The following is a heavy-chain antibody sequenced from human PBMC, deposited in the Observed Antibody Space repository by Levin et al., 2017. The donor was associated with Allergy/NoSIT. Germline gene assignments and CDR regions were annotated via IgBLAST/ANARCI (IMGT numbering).Heavy chain of an antibody. J-gene: IGHJ4*02. CDR1: GYTFTSYG. Sequence: ASVKVSCKASGYTFTSYGISWVRQAPGQGLEWMGWISAYNGNTNYAQKLQGRVTMTTDTSTSTAYMELRSLRSDDTAVYYCARDRVNYYDSSGLKSNYWGQGTLVTVSS. V-gene: IGHV1-18*01. CDR3: ARDRVNYYDSSGLKSNY. CDR2: ISAYNGNT. D-gene: IGHD3-22*01.